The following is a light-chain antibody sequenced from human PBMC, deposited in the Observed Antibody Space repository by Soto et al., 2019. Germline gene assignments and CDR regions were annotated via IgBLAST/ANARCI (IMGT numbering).Light chain of an antibody. Sequence: QSALTQLPSASGSLGQSVTISCTGTSSDVGGYNYVSWYQQQSGKAPKLIIYDATKRPSGVPDRFSGSKSGNTASLTVSGLHAEDEAEYFCCSYAGANKVVFGGGTKLIVL. CDR2: DAT. CDR3: CSYAGANKVV. V-gene: IGLV2-8*01. J-gene: IGLJ2*01. CDR1: SSDVGGYNY.